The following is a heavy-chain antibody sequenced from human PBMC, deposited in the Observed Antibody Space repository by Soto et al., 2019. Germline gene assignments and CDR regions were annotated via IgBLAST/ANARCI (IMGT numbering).Heavy chain of an antibody. D-gene: IGHD1-26*01. Sequence: SETLSLTCTVSGASISGYYWSWIRKSAGKGLEWIGRIYATGTTDYNPSLKSRVMMSVDTSKNQFSLKLSSVTAADTAVYYCAIGVVGDPYYFDYWGQGNLVTVSS. CDR2: IYATGTT. CDR3: AIGVVGDPYYFDY. V-gene: IGHV4-4*07. J-gene: IGHJ4*02. CDR1: GASISGYY.